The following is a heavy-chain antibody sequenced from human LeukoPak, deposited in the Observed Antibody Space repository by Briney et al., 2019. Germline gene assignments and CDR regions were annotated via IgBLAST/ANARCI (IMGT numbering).Heavy chain of an antibody. Sequence: PSETLSLTCTVSGGSISSSSYYWGWIRQPPGKGLERSGSIYYSGSTYYNPSLKSRVTISVDTSKNQFSLKLSSVTAADTAVYYCARLPTHIVVMTAIPNDAFDIWGQGTMVTVSS. J-gene: IGHJ3*02. V-gene: IGHV4-39*01. D-gene: IGHD2-21*02. CDR2: IYYSGST. CDR3: ARLPTHIVVMTAIPNDAFDI. CDR1: GGSISSSSYY.